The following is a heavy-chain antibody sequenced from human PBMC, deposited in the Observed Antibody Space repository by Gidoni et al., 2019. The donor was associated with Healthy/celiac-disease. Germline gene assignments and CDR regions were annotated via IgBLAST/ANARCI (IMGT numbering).Heavy chain of an antibody. CDR2: IYWDDDK. V-gene: IGHV2-5*02. J-gene: IGHJ4*02. CDR3: AHRPDWEHSSGYQSFDY. Sequence: HITLKESGPTLVKPTPTLTLTCPFSGFSLSTSGVGVGWIRQPPVKALEWLALIYWDDDKRYSPPLKSRLTITKDTSKNQVVLTMTNMDPVDTATYYCAHRPDWEHSSGYQSFDYWGQGTLVTVSS. CDR1: GFSLSTSGVG. D-gene: IGHD3-22*01.